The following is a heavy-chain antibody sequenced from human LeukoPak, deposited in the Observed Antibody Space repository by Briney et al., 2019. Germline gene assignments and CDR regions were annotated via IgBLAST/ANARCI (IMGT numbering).Heavy chain of an antibody. J-gene: IGHJ4*02. D-gene: IGHD3-22*01. CDR1: GDSISRGGYY. CDR2: IYYSVSS. CDR3: ARGNSSGFR. Sequence: PSETLSLTCTVSGDSISRGGYYWSWIRQHPGKGLEWIGCIYYSVSSYYNPSFMSRLTISVDTSKNQFSLKLSSVTAADTAVYYCARGNSSGFRWGQGTLVTVSS. V-gene: IGHV4-31*03.